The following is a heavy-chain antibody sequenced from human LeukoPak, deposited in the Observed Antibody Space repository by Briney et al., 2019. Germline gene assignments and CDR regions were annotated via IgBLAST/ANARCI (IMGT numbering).Heavy chain of an antibody. CDR1: GGSISSYY. V-gene: IGHV4-39*01. D-gene: IGHD2-2*01. CDR3: AGSSFSLSGMDV. Sequence: SETLSLTCTVSGGSISSYYWGWIRQPPGKGLEWIGSIYYSGSTYYNPSLKSRVTISVDTSKNQFSLKLSSVTAADTAVYYCAGSSFSLSGMDVWGQGTTVTVSS. J-gene: IGHJ6*02. CDR2: IYYSGST.